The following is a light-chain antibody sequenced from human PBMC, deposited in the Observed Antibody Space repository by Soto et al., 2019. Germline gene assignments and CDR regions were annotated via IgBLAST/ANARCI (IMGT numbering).Light chain of an antibody. CDR1: QGINTF. Sequence: IQFTQSPSSLSASVGDRVTITCRASQGINTFLAWYQQKAGKAPKLLICAASTLQSGVPSRFSGSGSGTDFTLTISSLQAEDVAVYYCHQYHDSPTFGQGTNADIK. V-gene: IGKV1-9*01. CDR3: HQYHDSPT. J-gene: IGKJ1*01. CDR2: AAS.